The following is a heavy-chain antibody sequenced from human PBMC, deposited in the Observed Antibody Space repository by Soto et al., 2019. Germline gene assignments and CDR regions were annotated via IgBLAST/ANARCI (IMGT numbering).Heavy chain of an antibody. CDR2: IYYTRST. Sequence: SETLSLTCTVSGGSISSSSYYWGWIRQPPGKGLEWIGSIYYTRSTYYNPSLKTRVTISVDTSKNQYSLKLSSVTAADTAVYYGARHGGPNIVVVPAAKYYFDYWGQGTLVTVSS. J-gene: IGHJ4*02. CDR1: GGSISSSSYY. V-gene: IGHV4-39*01. D-gene: IGHD2-2*01. CDR3: ARHGGPNIVVVPAAKYYFDY.